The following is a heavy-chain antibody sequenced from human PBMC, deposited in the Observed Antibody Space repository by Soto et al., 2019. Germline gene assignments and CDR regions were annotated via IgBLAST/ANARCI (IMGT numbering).Heavy chain of an antibody. CDR1: GGTLSNYA. D-gene: IGHD4-17*01. Sequence: QVQLVQSGAEVKKPGSSVKVSCKASGGTLSNYAFTWVRQAPGQGLEWMGGIIPIFNTANYAQKFQGRVTITGDDSTGTAYREVNSLRLENPAIYYCARARPTDYVGNSTNGMEVWGQGPTVPVPS. CDR2: IIPIFNTA. V-gene: IGHV1-69*01. J-gene: IGHJ6*02. CDR3: ARARPTDYVGNSTNGMEV.